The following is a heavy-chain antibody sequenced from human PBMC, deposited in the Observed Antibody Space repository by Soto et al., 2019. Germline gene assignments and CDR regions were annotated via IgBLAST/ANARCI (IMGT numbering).Heavy chain of an antibody. CDR2: ISYDGSNK. Sequence: GGSLKLSCAASGFTFSSYGMHWVRQAPGKGLEWVAVISYDGSNKYYADSVKGRFTISRDNSKNTLYLQMNSLRAEDTAVYYCAKDLPAYSSSWYKYSVMDVWGQGTRVTVSS. J-gene: IGHJ6*02. V-gene: IGHV3-30*18. D-gene: IGHD6-13*01. CDR3: AKDLPAYSSSWYKYSVMDV. CDR1: GFTFSSYG.